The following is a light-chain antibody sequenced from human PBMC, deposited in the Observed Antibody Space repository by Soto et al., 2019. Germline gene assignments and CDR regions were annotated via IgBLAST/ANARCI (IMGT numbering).Light chain of an antibody. CDR3: QQYNNWPPSIT. Sequence: EIVMTQSPATLSVSPGERATLSCRASQSVSSNLAWYQQKPGQAPRLLIYGASTRATGIPARFSGSGSGTEFTLTISSLQSEDFAVYYCQQYNNWPPSITLGQGTRLEIK. CDR2: GAS. V-gene: IGKV3-15*01. CDR1: QSVSSN. J-gene: IGKJ5*01.